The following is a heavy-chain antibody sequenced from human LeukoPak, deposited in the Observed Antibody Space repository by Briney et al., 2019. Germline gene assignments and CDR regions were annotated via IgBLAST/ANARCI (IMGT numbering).Heavy chain of an antibody. J-gene: IGHJ5*01. CDR2: ISADSYST. CDR1: GFTFSTYA. V-gene: IGHV3-23*01. CDR3: AKHEGDS. Sequence: GGSLRLSCAASGFTFSTYAMSWVRQAPGKGLEWVSIISADSYSTYYADSVKGRFTISRDNFKNTLYLLMSGLRAEDTAVYYSAKHEGDSWGQGSLVTVSS.